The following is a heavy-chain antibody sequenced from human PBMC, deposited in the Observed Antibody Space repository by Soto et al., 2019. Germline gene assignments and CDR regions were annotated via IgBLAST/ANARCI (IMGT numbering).Heavy chain of an antibody. J-gene: IGHJ5*01. CDR2: SSTSGTT. CDR3: AREAGPHRCFAS. V-gene: IGHV4-4*07. Sequence: SETLSLTCTVSGASISSYFWTWIRQPAGKGLDWMWRSSTSGTTNYNPSLKSRVTMSVDTSKNHFSLNLSSVTAADTAVYYRAREAGPHRCFASWGKGTLVTVSS. D-gene: IGHD6-19*01. CDR1: GASISSYF.